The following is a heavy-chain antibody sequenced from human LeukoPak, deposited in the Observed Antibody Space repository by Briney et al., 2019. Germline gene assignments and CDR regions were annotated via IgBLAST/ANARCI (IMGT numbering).Heavy chain of an antibody. J-gene: IGHJ4*02. CDR2: INAGNGNT. CDR3: ATDLWGWHKHTAMTY. D-gene: IGHD5-18*01. V-gene: IGHV1-3*01. CDR1: GYTFTSYA. Sequence: ASVKVSCKASGYTFTSYAMHWVRQAPGQRLEWMGWINAGNGNTKYSQKFQGRVTITRDTSASTAYMELSSLRSEDTAVYYCATDLWGWHKHTAMTYWGQGTLVTVSS.